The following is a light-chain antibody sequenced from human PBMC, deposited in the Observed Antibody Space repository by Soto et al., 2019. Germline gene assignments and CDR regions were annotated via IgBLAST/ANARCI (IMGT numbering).Light chain of an antibody. V-gene: IGLV2-14*01. CDR3: SSYISSSTLVV. CDR2: DVS. J-gene: IGLJ2*01. CDR1: SSDVGDYNY. Sequence: QSALTQPASVSGSPGQSITISCTGTSSDVGDYNYVSWYQQDPGKAPKLMTYDVSNRPSGVSNRFSGSKSGNTASLTISGLQAEDEADYYCSSYISSSTLVVFGGGTKLTVL.